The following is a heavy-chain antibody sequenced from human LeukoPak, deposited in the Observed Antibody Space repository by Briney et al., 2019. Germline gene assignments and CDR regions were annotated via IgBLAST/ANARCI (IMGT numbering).Heavy chain of an antibody. J-gene: IGHJ3*02. CDR3: ARVEKTDYDFWSGSKSSVAAFDI. Sequence: ASETLSLTCAVYGGSFSGYYWSWIRQPPGKGLEWIGEINHSGSTNYNPSLKSRVTISVDTSKNQFSLKLSSVTAADTAVYYCARVEKTDYDFWSGSKSSVAAFDIWGQGTKVTVSP. D-gene: IGHD3-3*01. V-gene: IGHV4-34*01. CDR2: INHSGST. CDR1: GGSFSGYY.